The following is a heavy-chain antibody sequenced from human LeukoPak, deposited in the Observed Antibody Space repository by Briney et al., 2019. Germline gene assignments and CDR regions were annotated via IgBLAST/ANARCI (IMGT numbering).Heavy chain of an antibody. D-gene: IGHD5-12*01. Sequence: GGSLRLSCGASGFAFRGYAMTWVRQAPGKGLEWVAGISSSGTYAYHADSVKGRFTISRDNSKDTVYLQMNSLRVEDTAVYYCAKSSYSGYGWGYMAQDWGQGTLVTISS. V-gene: IGHV3-23*01. CDR1: GFAFRGYA. J-gene: IGHJ1*01. CDR3: AKSSYSGYGWGYMAQD. CDR2: ISSSGTYA.